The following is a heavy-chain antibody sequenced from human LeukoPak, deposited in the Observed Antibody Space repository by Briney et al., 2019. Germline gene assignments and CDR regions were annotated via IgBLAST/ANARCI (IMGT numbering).Heavy chain of an antibody. CDR1: GFTFSSYS. J-gene: IGHJ4*02. CDR2: ISSSSSYI. D-gene: IGHD3-22*01. CDR3: ARDLPQYYYDSSGKDFDY. Sequence: GGSLRLSCAASGFTFSSYSMNWVRQAPGKGLEWVSSISSSSSYIYYADSVKGRFTISRDNAKNSLYLQMNSLRAEDTAVYYCARDLPQYYYDSSGKDFDYWGQGTLVTVSS. V-gene: IGHV3-21*01.